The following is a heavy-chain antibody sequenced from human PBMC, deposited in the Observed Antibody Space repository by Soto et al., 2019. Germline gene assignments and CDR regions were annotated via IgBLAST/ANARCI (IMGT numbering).Heavy chain of an antibody. CDR1: GYTFTSYY. D-gene: IGHD5-12*01. J-gene: IGHJ6*02. CDR2: INPSGGST. V-gene: IGHV1-46*01. Sequence: QVQLVQSGAEVKKPGASVKVSCKASGYTFTSYYMHWVRQAPGQGLEWMGIINPSGGSTTYAQKFQGRVTMTRDTSTSTVYLELSSLTSEDTAVYYCAREWIVATGPPNYYYYYGMDVWGQGTTVTVSS. CDR3: AREWIVATGPPNYYYYYGMDV.